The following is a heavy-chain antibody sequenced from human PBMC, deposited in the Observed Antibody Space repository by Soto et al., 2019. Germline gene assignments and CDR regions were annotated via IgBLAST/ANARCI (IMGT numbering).Heavy chain of an antibody. Sequence: SVKVSFKASGYTFTSYYTHWVRQAPGQGLEWMGIINPGGGSTSYAQKFQGRVTMTRDTSTSTVYMELSSLRSEDTAVYYCARDLEPIAVAGTTFYYFDYWGQGALVTVSS. V-gene: IGHV1-46*01. CDR1: GYTFTSYY. J-gene: IGHJ4*02. D-gene: IGHD6-19*01. CDR3: ARDLEPIAVAGTTFYYFDY. CDR2: INPGGGST.